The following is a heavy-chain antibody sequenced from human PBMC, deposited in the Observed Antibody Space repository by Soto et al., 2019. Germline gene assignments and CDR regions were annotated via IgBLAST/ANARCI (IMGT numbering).Heavy chain of an antibody. V-gene: IGHV1-3*05. CDR1: GYTFTGYA. CDR3: ARAVAVPADFDY. J-gene: IGHJ4*02. CDR2: INAGNGNT. Sequence: QVQLVQSGAEEKKPGASVKVSCKASGYTFTGYAMHWVRQAPGQRLEWMGWINAGNGNTKSSQKFQGRVTITRDTSASTAYMGLSSLRSEDTAVYYCARAVAVPADFDYWGQGTLVTVSS. D-gene: IGHD6-19*01.